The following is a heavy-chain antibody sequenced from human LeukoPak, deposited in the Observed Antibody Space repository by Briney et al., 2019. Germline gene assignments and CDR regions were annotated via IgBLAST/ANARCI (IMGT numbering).Heavy chain of an antibody. CDR2: IRSKPNNYAT. CDR3: ARHDIVVVPATLGAFDI. D-gene: IGHD2-2*01. V-gene: IGHV3-73*01. CDR1: GFTFSESA. J-gene: IGHJ3*02. Sequence: GGSLRLSCAASGFTFSESAMHWVRQASGKGLEWVGRIRSKPNNYATAYAASVKGRFTISRDDSKNTAYLQMNSLRAEDTAVYYCARHDIVVVPATLGAFDIWGQGTMVTVSS.